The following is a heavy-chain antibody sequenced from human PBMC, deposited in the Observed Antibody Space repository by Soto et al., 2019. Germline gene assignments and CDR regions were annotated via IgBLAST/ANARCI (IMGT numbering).Heavy chain of an antibody. V-gene: IGHV4-30-2*01. CDR2: IYQSGST. D-gene: IGHD7-27*01. CDR3: ARGWGQYFDF. Sequence: QLQLQESDSGLVKPSQTLSLSCAVSGGSISSGGYSWSWIRQPPGKGLEWIGYIYQSGSTYCKSSLKXXAXISXDGSKHQSSLKLTSVTAADTAVYYCARGWGQYFDFWGRGTLVTVSA. CDR1: GGSISSGGYS. J-gene: IGHJ2*01.